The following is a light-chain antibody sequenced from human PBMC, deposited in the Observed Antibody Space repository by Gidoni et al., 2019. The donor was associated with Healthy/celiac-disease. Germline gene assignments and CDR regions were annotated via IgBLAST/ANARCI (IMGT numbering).Light chain of an antibody. CDR1: QRVLYSSNNKNY. V-gene: IGKV4-1*01. J-gene: IGKJ2*01. Sequence: DIVMTQPPDSLVVSLGESATINCKSSQRVLYSSNNKNYLAWYQQKPGQPPKLLIYWASTRESGVPDRFSGSGSGTDFTLTISSLQAEDVAVYYCQQYYSTPRTFXQXTKLEIK. CDR3: QQYYSTPRT. CDR2: WAS.